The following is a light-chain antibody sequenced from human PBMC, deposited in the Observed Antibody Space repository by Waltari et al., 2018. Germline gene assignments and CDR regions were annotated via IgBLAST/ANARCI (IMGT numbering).Light chain of an antibody. CDR2: DAA. V-gene: IGKV3-20*01. J-gene: IGKJ1*01. CDR1: QSVSRT. CDR3: QKYGTLPGT. Sequence: EIVLTQSPGTLSLSPGERATLSCRASQSVSRTLAWYQQKPGQAPRLLIYDAATRATGSPDRFSGSGSGTDFSLTISRLEPEDFAVYYCQKYGTLPGTFGQGTKVEIK.